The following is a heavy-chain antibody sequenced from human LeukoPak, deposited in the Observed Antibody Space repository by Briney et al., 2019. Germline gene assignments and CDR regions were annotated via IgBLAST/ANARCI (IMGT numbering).Heavy chain of an antibody. CDR3: ARNTTVTDWYFDL. D-gene: IGHD4-17*01. Sequence: SETLSLTCIVSGGAISSSSHYWGWIRQPPGKGLEWSGSIYHSGSTVYNPSLKSRVAISVDTSRNQFSLKLNSVTASDTAVYYCARNTTVTDWYFDLWGRGTLVTVSS. J-gene: IGHJ2*01. CDR1: GGAISSSSHY. CDR2: IYHSGST. V-gene: IGHV4-39*01.